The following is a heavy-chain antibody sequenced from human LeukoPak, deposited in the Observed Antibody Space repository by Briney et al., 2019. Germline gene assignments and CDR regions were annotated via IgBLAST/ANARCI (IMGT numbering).Heavy chain of an antibody. CDR3: ARSYTHYDFWSGYTYQNYFDP. CDR1: GFTVSSSY. J-gene: IGHJ5*02. CDR2: IYAGDST. V-gene: IGHV3-53*01. Sequence: GGSLRLSCAASGFTVSSSYISWVRQAPGKGLEWVSVIYAGDSTYYADSVKGRFIISRDNSKNTVYLQMDSLRAEDTAVYYCARSYTHYDFWSGYTYQNYFDPWGQGTLVTVPS. D-gene: IGHD3-3*01.